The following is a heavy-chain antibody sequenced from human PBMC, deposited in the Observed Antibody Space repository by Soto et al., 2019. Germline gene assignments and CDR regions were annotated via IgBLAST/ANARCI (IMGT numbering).Heavy chain of an antibody. V-gene: IGHV4-39*01. Sequence: QLQLQESGPGLVKPSETLSLTCTVSGGSISSSSYYWGWIRQPPGKGLEWIGSIYYSGSTYYNPSPKSRVPISVDTSKNQFSLKLSSVTAADTAVYYCARPGNYGSGSYLYYLDYWGQGTLVTVSS. J-gene: IGHJ4*02. CDR1: GGSISSSSYY. CDR3: ARPGNYGSGSYLYYLDY. CDR2: IYYSGST. D-gene: IGHD3-10*01.